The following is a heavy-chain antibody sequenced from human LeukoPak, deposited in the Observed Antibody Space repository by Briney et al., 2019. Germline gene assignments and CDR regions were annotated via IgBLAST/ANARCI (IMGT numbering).Heavy chain of an antibody. CDR3: ARSPLRSGSYYFFDF. CDR1: GFTFSTYT. CDR2: ISSNGDFT. Sequence: GGSLRLSCAASGFTFSTYTMHWVRQAPGKGLEYVSGISSNGDFTYYANSVKGRFTISRDNAKNTLYLQMGSLRGEDMAVYYCARSPLRSGSYYFFDFWGQGTLVTVSS. J-gene: IGHJ4*02. V-gene: IGHV3-64*01. D-gene: IGHD1-26*01.